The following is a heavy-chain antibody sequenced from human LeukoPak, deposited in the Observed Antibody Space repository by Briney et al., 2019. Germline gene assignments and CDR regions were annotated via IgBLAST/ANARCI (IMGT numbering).Heavy chain of an antibody. CDR3: ARDQGVDTAMVDLYYFDY. CDR1: GYTFTSYA. CDR2: INAGNGNT. D-gene: IGHD5-18*01. J-gene: IGHJ4*02. V-gene: IGHV1-3*01. Sequence: ASVKVSCKASGYTFTSYAMHWVRQAPGQRLEWMGWINAGNGNTKYSQKFQGRVTITRDTSASTAYMELSSLRSEDTAVYYCARDQGVDTAMVDLYYFDYWGQGTLVTVSS.